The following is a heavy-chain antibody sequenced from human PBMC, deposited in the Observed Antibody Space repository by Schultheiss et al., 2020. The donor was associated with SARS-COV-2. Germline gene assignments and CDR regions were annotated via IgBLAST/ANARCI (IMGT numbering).Heavy chain of an antibody. Sequence: GGSLRLSCAASGFTFSSYAMSWARQSPGKGLEWVAGITGSGLTTYYTDSVKGRFTISRDNANNTVYLQMSSLRVEDTAVYYCAKDRGGTWYLKYYGMDVWGQGTTVTVSS. CDR3: AKDRGGTWYLKYYGMDV. CDR1: GFTFSSYA. V-gene: IGHV3-23*01. D-gene: IGHD6-13*01. J-gene: IGHJ6*02. CDR2: ITGSGLTT.